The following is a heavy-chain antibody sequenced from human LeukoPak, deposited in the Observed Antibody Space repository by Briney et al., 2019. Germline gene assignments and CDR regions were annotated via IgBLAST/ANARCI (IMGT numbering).Heavy chain of an antibody. V-gene: IGHV1-69*04. CDR2: IIPILGIA. CDR3: ASWGTPMLYYYYYGMDV. CDR1: GGTFSSYA. J-gene: IGHJ6*02. Sequence: ASVKVSCKASGGTFSSYAISWVRQAPGQGLEWMGRIIPILGIANYAQKFQGRVTITADKSTSTAYMELSSLRSEDTAVYYCASWGTPMLYYYYYGMDVWGQGTTVTVSS. D-gene: IGHD7-27*01.